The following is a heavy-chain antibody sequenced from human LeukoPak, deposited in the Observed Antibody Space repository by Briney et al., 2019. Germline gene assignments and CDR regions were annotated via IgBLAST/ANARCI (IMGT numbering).Heavy chain of an antibody. D-gene: IGHD3-16*02. J-gene: IGHJ5*02. Sequence: PSETLSLTCAVYGGSFSGYYWSWIRQPPGKGLEWIGEINHSGSTNYNPSLKSRVTISVDTSKNQFSLKLSSVTAADTAVYYCATTLTFGGVIARNWFDPWGQGTLVTVSS. CDR3: ATTLTFGGVIARNWFDP. V-gene: IGHV4-34*01. CDR1: GGSFSGYY. CDR2: INHSGST.